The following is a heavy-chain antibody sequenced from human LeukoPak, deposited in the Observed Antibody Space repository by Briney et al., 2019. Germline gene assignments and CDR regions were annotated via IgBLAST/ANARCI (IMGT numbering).Heavy chain of an antibody. D-gene: IGHD6-13*01. Sequence: GGSLRLSCAASGFTFSSYAMSWVRRAAWKRLECVSAISGSGGSTYYADSVKGRFTISRDNSKNTLYLQMNSLRAEDTAVYYCAKQSSRRLDYFDYWGQGTLVTVSS. CDR3: AKQSSRRLDYFDY. J-gene: IGHJ4*02. V-gene: IGHV3-23*01. CDR2: ISGSGGST. CDR1: GFTFSSYA.